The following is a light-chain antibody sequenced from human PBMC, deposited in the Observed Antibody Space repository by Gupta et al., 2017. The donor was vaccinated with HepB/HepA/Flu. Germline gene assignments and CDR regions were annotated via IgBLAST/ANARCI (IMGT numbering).Light chain of an antibody. CDR2: GAS. V-gene: IGKV3-20*01. CDR3: QQYGSSLMFT. CDR1: QSVSSSY. J-gene: IGKJ3*01. Sequence: EIVLTQSPGTLSLSPGERATLSCRASQSVSSSYLAWYQQKPGQAPRLRIYGASGRATGIPDRFSGSGSGTDFTLTISRLEPEDFAVYYCQQYGSSLMFTFGPGTKVDIK.